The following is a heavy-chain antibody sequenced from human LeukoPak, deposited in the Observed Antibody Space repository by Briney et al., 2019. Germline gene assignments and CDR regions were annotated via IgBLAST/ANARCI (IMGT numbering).Heavy chain of an antibody. Sequence: GGSLRLSCVASGFTFSNYWMHWVRQAPGKGLVWVSRINSDGSSRNYADSVKGRFTISRDNAKNTLFLQMNSLRAEDTAVYYCASASSHRIAAGGDYWGQGILVAVSS. J-gene: IGHJ4*02. CDR3: ASASSHRIAAGGDY. V-gene: IGHV3-74*01. D-gene: IGHD6-13*01. CDR1: GFTFSNYW. CDR2: INSDGSSR.